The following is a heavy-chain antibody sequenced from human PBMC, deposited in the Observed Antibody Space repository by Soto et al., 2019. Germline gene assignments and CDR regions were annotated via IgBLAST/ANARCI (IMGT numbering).Heavy chain of an antibody. Sequence: QVQLVDSGGGVVQPGRSLRLSCAASGFTVSSSAMHWVRQAPGKGLEWVAVISYDGSNKYYADSVKGRFTIYRDNSKNTLYLQMNSLRAEDTAVYYCARDIMDGAVSWGQGTLVTVSS. CDR1: GFTVSSSA. D-gene: IGHD2-8*01. J-gene: IGHJ5*02. CDR3: ARDIMDGAVS. V-gene: IGHV3-30-3*01. CDR2: ISYDGSNK.